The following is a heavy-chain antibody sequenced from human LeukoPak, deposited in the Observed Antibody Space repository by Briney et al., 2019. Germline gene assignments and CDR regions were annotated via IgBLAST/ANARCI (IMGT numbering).Heavy chain of an antibody. V-gene: IGHV3-30*18. Sequence: PGGSLRLSCAASGFTFSSYGMHWVRQAPGKGLEWVAVISYDGSNKYYADSVKGRFTISRDNSKNTLYLQMNSLRAEDTAAYYCAKENYYDSSGPGRYWGQGTLVTVSS. J-gene: IGHJ4*02. D-gene: IGHD3-22*01. CDR2: ISYDGSNK. CDR3: AKENYYDSSGPGRY. CDR1: GFTFSSYG.